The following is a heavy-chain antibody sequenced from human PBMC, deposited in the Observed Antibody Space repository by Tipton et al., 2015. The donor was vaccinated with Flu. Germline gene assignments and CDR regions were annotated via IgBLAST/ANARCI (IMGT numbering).Heavy chain of an antibody. D-gene: IGHD3-10*01. CDR2: VSYSGIT. V-gene: IGHV4-59*13. CDR1: GGSISSYY. J-gene: IGHJ1*01. Sequence: TLSLTCTVSGGSISSYYWSWLRQPPGKGLEWIGFVSYSGITNYNPSLKGRVTMSLDASKNHFSLSLSSVTAADTAVYYCARNGRSYSYQHWGQGTLVTVSS. CDR3: ARNGRSYSYQH.